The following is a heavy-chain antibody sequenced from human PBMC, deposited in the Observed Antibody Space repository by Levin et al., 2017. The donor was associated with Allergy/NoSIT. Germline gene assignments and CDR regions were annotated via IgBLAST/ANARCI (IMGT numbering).Heavy chain of an antibody. D-gene: IGHD2-8*02. J-gene: IGHJ4*02. Sequence: GGSLRLSCKTSGYTFTGYYMHWVRQAPGQGLEWMGWINPNSGGTKYAQKFQGRVTMTRDTSISTAYMELSRLIYDDTAVYYCARVLTSTDFAYWGQGTLVTVSS. CDR3: ARVLTSTDFAY. CDR2: INPNSGGT. V-gene: IGHV1-2*02. CDR1: GYTFTGYY.